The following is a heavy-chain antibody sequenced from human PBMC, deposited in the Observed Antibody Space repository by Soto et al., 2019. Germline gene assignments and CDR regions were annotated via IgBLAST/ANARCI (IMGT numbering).Heavy chain of an antibody. J-gene: IGHJ4*02. CDR2: IYANGNS. CDR3: ARDGRTSGYYLDY. D-gene: IGHD3-22*01. V-gene: IGHV4-31*03. CDR1: RGSISSGGFY. Sequence: LSLTCTVSRGSISSGGFYWSWIRQSPGKGLEWIGFIYANGNSYYNPSLKSRANISLDTSKNKFSLKISSVTVADTAVYYCARDGRTSGYYLDYWGQGTPVTVSS.